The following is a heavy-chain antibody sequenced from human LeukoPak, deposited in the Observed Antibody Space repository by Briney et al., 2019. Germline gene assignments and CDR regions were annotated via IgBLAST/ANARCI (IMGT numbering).Heavy chain of an antibody. V-gene: IGHV1-46*01. Sequence: ASVKVSCKASGYTFTSYYMYWVRQAPGQGLEWMGIINPSGGSTSYAQKFQGRVTMTRDTSTSTVYMELSSLRSEDTAVYYCARLTTVTTTYHYFDYWGQGTLVTVSS. J-gene: IGHJ4*02. CDR1: GYTFTSYY. CDR2: INPSGGST. D-gene: IGHD4-17*01. CDR3: ARLTTVTTTYHYFDY.